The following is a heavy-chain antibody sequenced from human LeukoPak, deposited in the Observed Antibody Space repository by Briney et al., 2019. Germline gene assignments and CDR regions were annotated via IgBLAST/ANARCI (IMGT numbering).Heavy chain of an antibody. CDR1: GFTVSSNY. CDR3: ARGGTVTTSEAFDY. Sequence: GGSLRLSCAASGFTVSSNYMSWVRQAPGKGLEWVSVIYSGGSTYYADSVKGRFTISRDNSKNTLYLQMNSLRAEDTAVYYCARGGTVTTSEAFDYWGQGTLVTDSS. V-gene: IGHV3-53*01. J-gene: IGHJ4*02. CDR2: IYSGGST. D-gene: IGHD4-17*01.